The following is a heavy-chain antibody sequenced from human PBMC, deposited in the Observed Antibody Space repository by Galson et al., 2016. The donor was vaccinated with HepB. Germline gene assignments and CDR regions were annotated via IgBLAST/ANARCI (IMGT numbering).Heavy chain of an antibody. CDR3: ARGRPAGSMGG. J-gene: IGHJ4*02. CDR1: GDSVFSSTAT. V-gene: IGHV6-1*01. CDR2: TWYSSKWYY. D-gene: IGHD1-7*01. Sequence: CAISGDSVFSSTATWNWIRQSPSRGLEWLGRTWYSSKWYYDYPLSVKSRITINPDTSRNQFSLQLSSVTAADTAVYYCARGRPAGSMGGWGQGTLVTVSS.